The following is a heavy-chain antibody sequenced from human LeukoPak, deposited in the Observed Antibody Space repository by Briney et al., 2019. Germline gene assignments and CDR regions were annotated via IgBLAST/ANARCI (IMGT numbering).Heavy chain of an antibody. J-gene: IGHJ4*02. CDR2: ISYDGSNK. Sequence: GGSLRLSCAASGFTFSSYGMHWVRQAPGKGLEWVAVISYDGSNKYYADSVKGRFTISRDNSKNTLYLQMNSLRAEDTAVYYCARDYSSGWYGGSYFDYWGQGTLVTVSS. CDR3: ARDYSSGWYGGSYFDY. D-gene: IGHD6-19*01. V-gene: IGHV3-30*03. CDR1: GFTFSSYG.